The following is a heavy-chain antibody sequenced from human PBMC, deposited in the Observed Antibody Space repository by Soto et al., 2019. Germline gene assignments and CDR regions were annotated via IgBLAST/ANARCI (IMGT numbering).Heavy chain of an antibody. J-gene: IGHJ6*03. V-gene: IGHV4-39*01. CDR1: GGSISSSSYY. CDR2: IYYSGST. D-gene: IGHD4-4*01. CDR3: ARQIGNYMGDYYYYMDV. Sequence: SETLSLTCTVSGGSISSSSYYWGWIRQPPGKGLEWIGSIYYSGSTYYNPSLKSRVTISVDTSKNQFSLKLSSVTAADTAVYYCARQIGNYMGDYYYYMDVWGKGTTVTVSS.